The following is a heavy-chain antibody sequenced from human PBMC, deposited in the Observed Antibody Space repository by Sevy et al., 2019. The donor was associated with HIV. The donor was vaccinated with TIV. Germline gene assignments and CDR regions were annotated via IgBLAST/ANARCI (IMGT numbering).Heavy chain of an antibody. CDR3: AKVGGGTSWAFNYLEY. CDR1: GFAFRKFG. CDR2: VSYDGRNT. D-gene: IGHD3-16*01. V-gene: IGHV3-30*18. Sequence: GGSLRLSCVGSGFAFRKFGMHWVRQAPGKGLEWLSAVSYDGRNTDYSDFLKDRFTISRDNSKNTMYLDINSLRVDDTAVYFCAKVGGGTSWAFNYLEYWGRGTLVTVSS. J-gene: IGHJ4*02.